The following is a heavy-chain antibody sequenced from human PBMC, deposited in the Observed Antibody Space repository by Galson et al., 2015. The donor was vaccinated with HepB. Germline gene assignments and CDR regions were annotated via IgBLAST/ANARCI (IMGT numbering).Heavy chain of an antibody. J-gene: IGHJ4*02. V-gene: IGHV3-30-3*01. D-gene: IGHD2-2*01. CDR2: ISYDGSNK. CDR1: GFTFSSYA. CDR3: ARGDIVVVPAAIGCDY. Sequence: SIRLSCAASGFTFSSYAMHRVRQAPGKGVEWVAVISYDGSNKYYADSVTGRFTISRDNSKNTLDLQMNSLRAEDTAVYYCARGDIVVVPAAIGCDYWGQGTQVTVSS.